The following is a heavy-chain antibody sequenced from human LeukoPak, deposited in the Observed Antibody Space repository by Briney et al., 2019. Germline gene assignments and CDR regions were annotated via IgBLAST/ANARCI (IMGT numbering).Heavy chain of an antibody. D-gene: IGHD3-10*01. V-gene: IGHV1-18*04. Sequence: ASVKVSCKASGYTFTSYYMHWVRQAPGQGLEWMGWISAYNGNTNYAQKLQGRVTMTTDTSTSTAYMELRSLRSDDTAVYYCARGITMVRGVIAYFDYWGQGTLVTVSS. CDR2: ISAYNGNT. CDR1: GYTFTSYY. J-gene: IGHJ4*02. CDR3: ARGITMVRGVIAYFDY.